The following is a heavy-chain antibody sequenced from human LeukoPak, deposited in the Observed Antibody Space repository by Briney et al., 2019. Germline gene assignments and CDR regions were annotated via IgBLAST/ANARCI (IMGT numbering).Heavy chain of an antibody. CDR2: ISAYNGNT. CDR3: ARFAESLGGYEIDY. Sequence: ASVKVSCKASGYTFTSYGISWVQQAPGQGLEWMGWISAYNGNTNYAQKLQGRVTMTTDTSTSTAYMELRSLRSDDTAVYYCARFAESLGGYEIDYWGQGTLVTVSS. D-gene: IGHD5-12*01. CDR1: GYTFTSYG. V-gene: IGHV1-18*01. J-gene: IGHJ4*02.